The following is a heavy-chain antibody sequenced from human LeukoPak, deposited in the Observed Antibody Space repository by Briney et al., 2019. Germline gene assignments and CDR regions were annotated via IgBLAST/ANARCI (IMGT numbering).Heavy chain of an antibody. D-gene: IGHD2-21*02. CDR2: MHPGNGNT. CDR3: AREGSYCVGGDCYSFDF. CDR1: GYRFISNY. V-gene: IGHV1-2*02. Sequence: GASVKVSCKAFGYRFISNYIQWVRQAPGLGPEWMGWMHPGNGNTRYAEKFQGRVTMTRDTSINTAYMDLSSLRSDDTAVYYCAREGSYCVGGDCYSFDFWGQGTLITVSS. J-gene: IGHJ4*02.